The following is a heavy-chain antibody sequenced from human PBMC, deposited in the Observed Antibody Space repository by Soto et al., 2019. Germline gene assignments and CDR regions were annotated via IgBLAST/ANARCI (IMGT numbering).Heavy chain of an antibody. CDR2: ISDSGSS. J-gene: IGHJ4*02. CDR1: GGSISSGRFY. V-gene: IGHV4-31*03. CDR3: AKTTFYDVFTAYYSLFDY. D-gene: IGHD3-9*01. Sequence: QVQLQESGPGLVKPSQTLTLTCTVSGGSISSGRFYWSWIRQHPGKGLEWIGHISDSGSSYYNPSLESRVTISVDTSNNQFSLKFSAVTAADTAVYFCAKTTFYDVFTAYYSLFDYWGQGTMVTVSS.